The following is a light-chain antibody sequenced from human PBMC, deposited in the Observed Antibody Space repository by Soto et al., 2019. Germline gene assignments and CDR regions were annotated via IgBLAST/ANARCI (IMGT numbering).Light chain of an antibody. CDR2: GST. CDR3: QSYDSSLSAVV. Sequence: QSVLTQPPSVSGPQGQRVTISSTGGSSNFGAGYDVHWYQQFPGTAPKLLLYGSTNRPSGVPDRFSGSKSGTSASLAIAGLQTEDEADYYCQSYDSSLSAVVFGGGTKVTVL. J-gene: IGLJ2*01. V-gene: IGLV1-40*01. CDR1: SSNFGAGYD.